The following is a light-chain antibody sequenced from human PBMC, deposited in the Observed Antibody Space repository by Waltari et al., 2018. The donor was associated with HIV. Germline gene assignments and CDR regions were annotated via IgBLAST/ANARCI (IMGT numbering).Light chain of an antibody. J-gene: IGLJ2*01. CDR1: SRDDGGNNY. CDR2: EVS. CDR3: SSYTSSSTL. V-gene: IGLV2-14*01. Sequence: QSALTQPASESGYPGKSITISCTATSRDDGGNNYVSWYQQHPGKAPKLMIYEVSNRPSGVSNRFSGSKSGKTASLTISGLQAEDEADYYCSSYTSSSTLFGGRTKLTVL.